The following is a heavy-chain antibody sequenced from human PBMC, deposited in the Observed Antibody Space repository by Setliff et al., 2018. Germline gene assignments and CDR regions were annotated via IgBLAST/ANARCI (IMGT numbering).Heavy chain of an antibody. J-gene: IGHJ6*03. Sequence: ASVKVSCKASGGAFSNYGITWVRQAPGQGLEWMGWINPNAGNINYIQKFQGRVTMTRDTSISTAYMELRRLKSDDTAVYYCARGEHIVSGDFYHYIDVWGKGTTVTVSS. V-gene: IGHV1-2*02. D-gene: IGHD2-15*01. CDR2: INPNAGNI. CDR1: GGAFSNYG. CDR3: ARGEHIVSGDFYHYIDV.